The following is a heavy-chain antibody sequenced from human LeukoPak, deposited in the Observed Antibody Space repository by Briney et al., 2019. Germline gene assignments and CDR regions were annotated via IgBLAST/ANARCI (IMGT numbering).Heavy chain of an antibody. D-gene: IGHD3-10*01. CDR1: GCTFTGYF. CDR3: ARSMVVRGVMGNYFGP. J-gene: IGHJ5*02. CDR2: INPKSGGT. Sequence: ASVKVSCKASGCTFTGYFIHWVRQAPGQGLEWMGWINPKSGGTNYQQKFQDRVTMTRDTSITTAYMEMSRLRSDDTAVYYCARSMVVRGVMGNYFGPWGQGTLVTVSS. V-gene: IGHV1-2*02.